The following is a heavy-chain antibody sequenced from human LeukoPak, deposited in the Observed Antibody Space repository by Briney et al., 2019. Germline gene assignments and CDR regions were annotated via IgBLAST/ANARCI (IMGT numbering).Heavy chain of an antibody. D-gene: IGHD3-22*01. J-gene: IGHJ4*02. CDR3: ASAYYYDSSGYTNDYYFDY. V-gene: IGHV5-51*01. Sequence: XXPGDSDTRYSPSFQGQVTISADKSISTAYLQWSSLKASDTAMYYCASAYYYDSSGYTNDYYFDYWGQGTLVTVSS. CDR2: XXPGDSDT.